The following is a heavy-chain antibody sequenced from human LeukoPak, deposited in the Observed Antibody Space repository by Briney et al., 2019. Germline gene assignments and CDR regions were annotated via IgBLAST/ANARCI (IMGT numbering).Heavy chain of an antibody. V-gene: IGHV3-74*01. D-gene: IGHD2-2*02. CDR2: INPDARTT. CDR1: GFSFSSYW. Sequence: GGSLRLSCAASGFSFSSYWMHWVRRPPGKGLVWVSHINPDARTTTYADSVKGRFTISRDNAQNTLYLQMNSLRAEDTAVYYCARGTALQDYWCQGTLVTVSS. J-gene: IGHJ4*02. CDR3: ARGTALQDY.